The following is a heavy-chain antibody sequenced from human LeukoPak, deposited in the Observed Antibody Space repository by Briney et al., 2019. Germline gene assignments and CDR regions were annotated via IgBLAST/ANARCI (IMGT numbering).Heavy chain of an antibody. CDR2: INPNSGRT. J-gene: IGHJ5*02. D-gene: IGHD3-10*01. CDR1: GYTFTFYY. Sequence: ASVKLSCSASGYTFTFYYIHCVRHAPGQGLEWMGLINPNSGRTNYAQTFQDRVTMTRDTSNSTAYMDMSMQTSDHTPVYYCARFDTMIWEVGAWGKGTLVTVSS. V-gene: IGHV1-2*02. CDR3: ARFDTMIWEVGA.